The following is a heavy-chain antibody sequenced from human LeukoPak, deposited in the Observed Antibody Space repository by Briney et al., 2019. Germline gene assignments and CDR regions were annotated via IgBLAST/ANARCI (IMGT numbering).Heavy chain of an antibody. J-gene: IGHJ4*02. CDR1: GGTFSSHS. V-gene: IGHV1-69*05. CDR3: ARDQEAFDY. Sequence: SVKVSCKASGGTFSSHSFNWVRQAPGQGLEWMGGIIPMSSTTKYAQKFQGRVTVTRDTSTSTVHMELSGLRSEDTAVYYCARDQEAFDYWGQGTLVTVSS. CDR2: IIPMSSTT.